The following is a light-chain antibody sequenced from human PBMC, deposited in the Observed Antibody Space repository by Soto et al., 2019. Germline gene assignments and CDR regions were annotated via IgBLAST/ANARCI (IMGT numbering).Light chain of an antibody. J-gene: IGKJ4*01. CDR3: QQYDYLRT. Sequence: DIHMTHSPSTLSASLGDRVTITCQASQDISNYLNWYQQKPGKAPKLLIYDASNLETGVPSRFSGSRSGTDFTFTISSLQPEDIATYYCQQYDYLRTFGGGTKVDIK. CDR2: DAS. CDR1: QDISNY. V-gene: IGKV1-33*01.